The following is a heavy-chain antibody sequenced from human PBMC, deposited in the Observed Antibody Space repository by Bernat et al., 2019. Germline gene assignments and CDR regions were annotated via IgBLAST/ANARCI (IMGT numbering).Heavy chain of an antibody. CDR1: GFTFSSYA. Sequence: EVLLLESGRGLVQPGGSLRLSCAASGFTFSSYAMSWVRQAPGKGLEWVSAISDSGGSTYNADSVKGRFTISRDNSKNTLYLQMNSLRVEDTAVYYCAKGKWAEGYYDSSGYYYFDYWGQGTLVTVSS. V-gene: IGHV3-23*01. J-gene: IGHJ4*02. CDR2: ISDSGGST. D-gene: IGHD3-22*01. CDR3: AKGKWAEGYYDSSGYYYFDY.